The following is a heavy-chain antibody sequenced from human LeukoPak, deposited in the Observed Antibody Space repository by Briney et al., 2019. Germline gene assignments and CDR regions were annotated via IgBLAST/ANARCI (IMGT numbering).Heavy chain of an antibody. CDR1: GFTFDDYP. CDR3: AEDYY. Sequence: QPGGSLRLSCAASGFTFDDYPMHWVRQGPGKGLEWLSLISGDGATTYYADSVKGRFTISRDNIKNSLYLQMNSLRTEDTALYCCAEDYYWGQGTLVTVSS. J-gene: IGHJ4*02. V-gene: IGHV3-43*02. CDR2: ISGDGATT.